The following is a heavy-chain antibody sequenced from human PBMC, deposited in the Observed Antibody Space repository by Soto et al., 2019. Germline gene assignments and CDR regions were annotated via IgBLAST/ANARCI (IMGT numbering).Heavy chain of an antibody. CDR2: INAGNGNT. CDR1: GYTFTSYA. Sequence: ASVKVSCKASGYTFTSYAMHWVRQAPGQRLEWMGWINAGNGNTKYSQKFQGRVTITRDTSASTAYMELSSLRSEDTAVYYCARDPPNYYDSSATGGGYWRQGTLVTVSS. J-gene: IGHJ4*02. V-gene: IGHV1-3*01. D-gene: IGHD3-22*01. CDR3: ARDPPNYYDSSATGGGY.